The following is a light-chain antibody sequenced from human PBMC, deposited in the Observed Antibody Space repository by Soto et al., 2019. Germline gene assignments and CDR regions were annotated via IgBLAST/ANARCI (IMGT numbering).Light chain of an antibody. Sequence: DIQMSRSPSSLSASVGDSVTITCRASQTISTYLNWYQQKPGKGPNLLIYAASNLRTGVPSRFSGSGSGTDFTLTISSLLTQDFATYFCQQSYSTPPLTFCGGTKVDIK. J-gene: IGKJ4*01. CDR1: QTISTY. CDR3: QQSYSTPPLT. V-gene: IGKV1-39*01. CDR2: AAS.